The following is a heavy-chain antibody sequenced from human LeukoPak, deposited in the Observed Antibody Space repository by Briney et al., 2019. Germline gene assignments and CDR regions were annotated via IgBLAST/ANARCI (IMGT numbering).Heavy chain of an antibody. D-gene: IGHD3-10*01. CDR2: ISRSSAYI. J-gene: IGHJ3*02. V-gene: IGHV3-21*01. CDR3: ASFPPYMVRTDAFDI. CDR1: GFTFNKNS. Sequence: GGSLRLSCAASGFTFNKNSMNWVRQAPGKGLEWVSSISRSSAYIYYADSVKGRFTISRDNAKNSLYLQMNSLRAEDTAVYYCASFPPYMVRTDAFDIWGQGTMVTVSS.